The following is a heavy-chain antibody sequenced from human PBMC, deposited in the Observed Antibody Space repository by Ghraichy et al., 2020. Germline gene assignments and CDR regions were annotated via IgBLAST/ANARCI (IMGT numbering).Heavy chain of an antibody. Sequence: SETLSLTCAVSGGSISSDGYSWSWIRQPPGKGLEWIGYIFHTGSTYSNPSLKSRVSISVDRSKNQFSLRLTSVTAADTAVYYCARAKDMVRGVVYWYSDLWGRGTLVTVSS. J-gene: IGHJ2*01. CDR3: ARAKDMVRGVVYWYSDL. CDR1: GGSISSDGYS. V-gene: IGHV4-30-2*01. CDR2: IFHTGST. D-gene: IGHD3-10*01.